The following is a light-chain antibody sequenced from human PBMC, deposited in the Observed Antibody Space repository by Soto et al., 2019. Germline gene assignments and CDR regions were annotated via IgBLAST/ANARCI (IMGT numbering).Light chain of an antibody. CDR3: QQYGSSPPT. V-gene: IGKV3-20*01. J-gene: IGKJ3*01. CDR1: QSVSRSY. Sequence: EIVLTQSPGTLSLSPGERATLSCRASQSVSRSYLAWYQQKVGQTPRLLIYGASSRATGIPDRFSGSGSGTDFTLTISRLEPEDFAVYYCQQYGSSPPTFGPGTKVDFK. CDR2: GAS.